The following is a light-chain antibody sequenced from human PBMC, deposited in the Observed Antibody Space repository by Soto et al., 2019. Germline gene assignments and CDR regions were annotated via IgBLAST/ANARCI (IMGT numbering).Light chain of an antibody. J-gene: IGKJ1*01. CDR3: QRYKT. CDR1: QSVSTSY. V-gene: IGKV3-20*01. CDR2: DAF. Sequence: EIVMTQSPATLSVSPGERATLSCRASQSVSTSYVAWYQQKFSQAPRLLIYDAFSRATGIPDRFSASGSGTDFTLTISRLEPEDSAVYYCQRYKTFGQGTKVDIK.